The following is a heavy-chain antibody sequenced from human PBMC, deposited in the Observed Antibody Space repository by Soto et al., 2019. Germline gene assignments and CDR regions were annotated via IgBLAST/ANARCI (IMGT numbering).Heavy chain of an antibody. Sequence: QMQLVQSGAEAKTPGSSVKVSCKASGGSLNNYAVSWVRQAPGQGLEWMGRIIPLFGKADYARKLQGRVTLTADKYTNTAYMELSSLRPEDTAMYFCARDGSYCTNGVCFYYLDYWGQGTLVTVSS. CDR1: GGSLNNYA. CDR3: ARDGSYCTNGVCFYYLDY. V-gene: IGHV1-69*06. D-gene: IGHD2-8*01. J-gene: IGHJ4*02. CDR2: IIPLFGKA.